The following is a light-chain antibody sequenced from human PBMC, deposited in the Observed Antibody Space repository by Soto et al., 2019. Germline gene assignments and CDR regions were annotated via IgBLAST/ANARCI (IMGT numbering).Light chain of an antibody. V-gene: IGKV1-5*03. CDR2: KAS. CDR1: QSISSS. Sequence: DIEMTQSPSTLSASVGDRATISCRASQSISSSLAWYQQKPGKAPKLLIYKASSSETGVPSRFSGSGSGTDFTLTISSLQPDDFATYYCQQYNSSPYTFGQGTKLEIK. J-gene: IGKJ1*01. CDR3: QQYNSSPYT.